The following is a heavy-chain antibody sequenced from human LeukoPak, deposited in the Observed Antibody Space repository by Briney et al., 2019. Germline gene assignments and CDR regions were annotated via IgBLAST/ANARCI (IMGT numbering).Heavy chain of an antibody. V-gene: IGHV4-4*02. D-gene: IGHD5-18*01. J-gene: IGHJ4*02. CDR1: GGSISSSNW. Sequence: SGTLSLTCAVSGGSISSSNWWSWVRQPPGRGLGGFGEIYHSGSTNYNPSLKSRVTISVDKSKNQFSLKLSSVTAADTAVYYCARVVGGYSYGYSGRHFDYWGQGTLVTVSS. CDR3: ARVVGGYSYGYSGRHFDY. CDR2: IYHSGST.